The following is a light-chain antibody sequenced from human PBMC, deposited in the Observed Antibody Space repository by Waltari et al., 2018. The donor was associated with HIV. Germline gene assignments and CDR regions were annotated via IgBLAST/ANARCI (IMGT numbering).Light chain of an antibody. CDR1: SSVIRTYRF. V-gene: IGLV2-14*03. CDR2: DVD. J-gene: IGLJ2*01. Sequence: QSALTQPASVSASPGHSHTIPCPGTSSVIRTYRFVSWYQKHPNKAPKLLTYDVDKRPSAVSRRFSGSTSGDAASLSITSSRADDESDHYCSSQTAADAVVYGGETKFTVL. CDR3: SSQTAADAVV.